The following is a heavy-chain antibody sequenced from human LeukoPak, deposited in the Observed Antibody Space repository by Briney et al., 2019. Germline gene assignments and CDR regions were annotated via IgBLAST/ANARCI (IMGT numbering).Heavy chain of an antibody. CDR2: ISGSGGST. Sequence: GGSLRLSCAASGFTFSSYAMSWVRQAPGKGLQWVSGISGSGGSTYYADSVKGRFTISRDNSKNTLYVQMNSLRAEDTAVYYCAKSRGSGLFDYWGQGTLVTVAS. CDR3: AKSRGSGLFDY. CDR1: GFTFSSYA. D-gene: IGHD3-10*01. V-gene: IGHV3-23*01. J-gene: IGHJ4*02.